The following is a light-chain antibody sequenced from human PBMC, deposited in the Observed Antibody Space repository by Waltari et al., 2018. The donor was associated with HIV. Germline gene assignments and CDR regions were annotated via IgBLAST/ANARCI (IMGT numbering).Light chain of an antibody. J-gene: IGKJ1*01. V-gene: IGKV3-20*01. Sequence: EIVLTQSPGTLSLSPGERATLSCRASQSISKNHLAWYQQKPDQAPRILIYGASSRATGIPDRFSGSGSGTDFTLTISRLEPEDFALYYCQQYGSSPGTFGQGTKVEIK. CDR2: GAS. CDR1: QSISKNH. CDR3: QQYGSSPGT.